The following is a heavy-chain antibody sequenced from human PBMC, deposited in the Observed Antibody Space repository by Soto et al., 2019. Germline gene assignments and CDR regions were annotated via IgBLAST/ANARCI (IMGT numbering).Heavy chain of an antibody. CDR2: NSAYDGNT. V-gene: IGHV1-18*01. Sequence: QVQLVQSGAEVKKPGASVKVSCKASGYTFTSYGISWLRQAPGQGLEWMGWNSAYDGNTNYAHNLQGRVTMTTDTSTSTAYMELRRLRTYDTAMYYCARSQNYYDSIGLCDYWGQGTLVTVSS. J-gene: IGHJ4*02. CDR1: GYTFTSYG. D-gene: IGHD3-22*01. CDR3: ARSQNYYDSIGLCDY.